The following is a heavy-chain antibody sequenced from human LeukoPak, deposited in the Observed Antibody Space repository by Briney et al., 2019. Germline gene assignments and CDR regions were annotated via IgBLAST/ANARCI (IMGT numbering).Heavy chain of an antibody. Sequence: GGSLRLSCSASGFTFSSYGMHWVRQAPGKGLEYVSAINSNGGSTYYADSVKGRFTTSRDNSKNTLYLQMSSLRAEDTAVYYCVKASMIVVVRDAFDMWGQGTMVTVSS. CDR2: INSNGGST. J-gene: IGHJ3*02. D-gene: IGHD3-22*01. CDR3: VKASMIVVVRDAFDM. CDR1: GFTFSSYG. V-gene: IGHV3-64D*09.